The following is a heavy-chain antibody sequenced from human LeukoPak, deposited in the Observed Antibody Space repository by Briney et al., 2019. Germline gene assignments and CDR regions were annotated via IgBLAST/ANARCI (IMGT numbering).Heavy chain of an antibody. CDR1: GYTFTSYD. CDR2: MNPNSGNT. V-gene: IGHV1-8*01. Sequence: ASVKVSCKASGYTFTSYDINWVRQATGQGLEWMGWMNPNSGNTGYAQKLQGRVTMTRNTSISTAYMELSSLRSEDTAVYYCARGRWVTMAAYYFDYWGQGTLVTASS. J-gene: IGHJ4*02. D-gene: IGHD3-10*01. CDR3: ARGRWVTMAAYYFDY.